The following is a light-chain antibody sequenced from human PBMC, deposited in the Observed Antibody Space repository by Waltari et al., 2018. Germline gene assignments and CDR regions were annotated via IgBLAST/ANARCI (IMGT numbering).Light chain of an antibody. CDR3: HQYNDGPPFN. Sequence: EIVMTQSPATLSVSPGERAILSCRASQSVTTNLAWYQQKPGQAPRRLIYGASTRATDMPARFSGSGSGTEFTLTISSLQSEDCAVYYCHQYNDGPPFNFGQGTKLEIK. J-gene: IGKJ2*01. CDR2: GAS. V-gene: IGKV3-15*01. CDR1: QSVTTN.